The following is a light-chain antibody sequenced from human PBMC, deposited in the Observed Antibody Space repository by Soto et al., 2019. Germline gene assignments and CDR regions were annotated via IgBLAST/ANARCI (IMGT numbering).Light chain of an antibody. J-gene: IGLJ1*01. CDR3: SSYTGSSNHV. CDR2: DVS. Sequence: QSALTQPASVSGSPGQSITISCTGTSSDVGGYNYVSWYQQHPGKAPKLMIYDVSKRPSGVSDRFSGSKSGNTASLTISGLQAEDEADYYCSSYTGSSNHVFGTGTKLTVL. V-gene: IGLV2-14*01. CDR1: SSDVGGYNY.